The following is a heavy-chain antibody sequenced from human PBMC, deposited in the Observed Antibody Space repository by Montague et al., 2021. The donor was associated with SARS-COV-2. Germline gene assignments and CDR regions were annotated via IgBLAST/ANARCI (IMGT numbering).Heavy chain of an antibody. D-gene: IGHD2-8*02. Sequence: SETLSLTCTVSGGSISSYYWSWIRQPPGKGLEWIGYIYYSGSTNYNPSLKSRVTISVDTSKNQFSLKLSSVTAAGTAVYYCARHHPAGGVRPWGQGTLVTVSS. CDR3: ARHHPAGGVRP. CDR2: IYYSGST. J-gene: IGHJ5*02. CDR1: GGSISSYY. V-gene: IGHV4-59*08.